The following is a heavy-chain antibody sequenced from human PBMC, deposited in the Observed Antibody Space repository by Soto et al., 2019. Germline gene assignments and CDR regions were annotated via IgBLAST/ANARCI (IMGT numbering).Heavy chain of an antibody. V-gene: IGHV3-21*01. D-gene: IGHD5-18*01. J-gene: IGHJ6*02. CDR1: GFTFSSYS. CDR2: ISSSSSYI. CDR3: ARAGEELWNRMDV. Sequence: EVQLVESGGGLVKPGGSLRLSCAASGFTFSSYSMNWVRQAPGKGLEWVSSISSSSSYIYYADSVKGRFTISRDNAKNSLYLQMNSLRAEDTAVYYCARAGEELWNRMDVWGQGTTVTVSS.